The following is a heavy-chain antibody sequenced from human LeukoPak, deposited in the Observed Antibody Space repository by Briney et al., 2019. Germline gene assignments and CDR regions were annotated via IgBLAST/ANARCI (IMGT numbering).Heavy chain of an antibody. CDR2: IYYSGST. CDR3: ATQRYSSGWYPYPNYYYYYGMDV. CDR1: GGSISSSSYY. J-gene: IGHJ6*02. Sequence: SETLSLTCTVSGGSISSSSYYWGWIRQPPGKGLEWIGSIYYSGSTYYNTSLKSRVTISVDTSKNQFPLKLSSVTAADTAVYYCATQRYSSGWYPYPNYYYYYGMDVWGQGTTVTVSS. D-gene: IGHD6-19*01. V-gene: IGHV4-39*01.